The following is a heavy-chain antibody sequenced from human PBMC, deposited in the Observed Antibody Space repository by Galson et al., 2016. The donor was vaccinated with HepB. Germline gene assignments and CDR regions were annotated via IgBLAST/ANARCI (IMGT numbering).Heavy chain of an antibody. Sequence: SLRLSCATSGFTFGSFSMNWVRQAPGKGLEWVSSISTSSYYMYYADSVRGRFTISRDNAKNSLYLQMNSLRAEDTAVYYCAKGGYSHDYWGQGTLVTVSP. D-gene: IGHD1-1*01. J-gene: IGHJ4*02. CDR1: GFTFGSFS. V-gene: IGHV3-21*04. CDR3: AKGGYSHDY. CDR2: ISTSSYYM.